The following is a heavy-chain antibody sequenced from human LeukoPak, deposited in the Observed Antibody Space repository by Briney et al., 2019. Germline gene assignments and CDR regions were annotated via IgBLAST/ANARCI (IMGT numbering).Heavy chain of an antibody. CDR3: AGYRNSYSSGWYGPKIDAFDI. V-gene: IGHV4-59*01. Sequence: SETLSLTCTVSGGSIGSYYWSWIRQPPGKGLEWIGYIYYSGSTNYNPSLKSRVTISVGTSKNQFSLKLSSVTAADTAVYYCAGYRNSYSSGWYGPKIDAFDIWGQGTMVTVSS. CDR1: GGSIGSYY. D-gene: IGHD6-19*01. J-gene: IGHJ3*02. CDR2: IYYSGST.